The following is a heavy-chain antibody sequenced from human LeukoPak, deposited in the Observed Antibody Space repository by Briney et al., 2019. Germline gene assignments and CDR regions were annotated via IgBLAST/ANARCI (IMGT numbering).Heavy chain of an antibody. D-gene: IGHD5-18*01. Sequence: ASVKVSCKASGYTFTSYAMNWVRQAPGQGLEWMGWINTNTGNPTYAQGFTGRFVFSLDTSVSTAYLQISSLKAEDTAVYYCAREKDAGTAMVRDYYYYYMDVWGKGTTVTVSS. V-gene: IGHV7-4-1*02. CDR3: AREKDAGTAMVRDYYYYYMDV. CDR1: GYTFTSYA. J-gene: IGHJ6*03. CDR2: INTNTGNP.